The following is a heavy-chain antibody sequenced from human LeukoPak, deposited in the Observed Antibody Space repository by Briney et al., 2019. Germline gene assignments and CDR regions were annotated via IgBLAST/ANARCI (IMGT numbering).Heavy chain of an antibody. CDR3: ARGRVTTIVVVNYYYYYMDV. Sequence: SETLSLTCTVSGGSISSSSYYWGWIRQPPGKGLEWIGSIYYSGSTYYNLSLKSRVTISVDTSKNQFSLKLSPVTAADTAVYYCARGRVTTIVVVNYYYYYMDVWGKGTTVTVSS. D-gene: IGHD3-22*01. CDR1: GGSISSSSYY. V-gene: IGHV4-39*07. J-gene: IGHJ6*03. CDR2: IYYSGST.